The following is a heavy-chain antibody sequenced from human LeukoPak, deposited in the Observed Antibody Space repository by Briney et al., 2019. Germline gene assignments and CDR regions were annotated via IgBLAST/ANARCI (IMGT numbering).Heavy chain of an antibody. J-gene: IGHJ4*02. Sequence: ASVKVSCKASGGTFSSYAISWVRQAPGQGLEWMGGIIPIFGTANYAQKFQGRVTITTDESTSTAYMELSSLRSEDTAVYYCASLIVGAREGSFDYWGQGTLVTVSS. D-gene: IGHD1-26*01. CDR1: GGTFSSYA. CDR3: ASLIVGAREGSFDY. CDR2: IIPIFGTA. V-gene: IGHV1-69*05.